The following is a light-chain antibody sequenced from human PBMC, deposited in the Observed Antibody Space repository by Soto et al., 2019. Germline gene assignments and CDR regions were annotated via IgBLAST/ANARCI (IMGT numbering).Light chain of an antibody. Sequence: DIQMTQSPSTLSGSVGDRVTITCRASQTISSWLAWYQQKPGKAPKLLIYKASTLKSGVPSRFSGSGSGTEFTLTISSLQPDDFATYYCKQYNSYWTCGQGTKVDIK. CDR1: QTISSW. J-gene: IGKJ1*01. CDR2: KAS. V-gene: IGKV1-5*03. CDR3: KQYNSYWT.